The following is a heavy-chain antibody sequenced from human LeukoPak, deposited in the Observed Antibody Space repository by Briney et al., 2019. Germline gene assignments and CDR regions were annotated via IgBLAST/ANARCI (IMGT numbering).Heavy chain of an antibody. J-gene: IGHJ4*02. V-gene: IGHV3-21*01. CDR3: ARSGYSYGSVD. Sequence: GGSLRLSCAASGFTFSSYAMSWVRQAPGKGLEWVSSISSSSSYIYYADSVKGRFTISRDNAKNSLYLQMNSLRAEDTAVYYCARSGYSYGSVDWGQGTLVTVSS. CDR1: GFTFSSYA. CDR2: ISSSSSYI. D-gene: IGHD5-18*01.